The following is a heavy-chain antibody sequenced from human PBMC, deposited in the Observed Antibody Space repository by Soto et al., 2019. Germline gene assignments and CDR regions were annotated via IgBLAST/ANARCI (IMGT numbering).Heavy chain of an antibody. J-gene: IGHJ6*02. V-gene: IGHV1-69*13. CDR1: GGTFSSYA. CDR3: ARCGEGESTSNYYYYGMDV. CDR2: IIPIFGTA. D-gene: IGHD3-16*01. Sequence: GASVKVSFKASGGTFSSYAISWVRQAPGQGLEWMGGIIPIFGTANYAQKFQGRVTITADESTSTAYMELSSLRSEDTAVYYCARCGEGESTSNYYYYGMDVWGQGTTVTVSS.